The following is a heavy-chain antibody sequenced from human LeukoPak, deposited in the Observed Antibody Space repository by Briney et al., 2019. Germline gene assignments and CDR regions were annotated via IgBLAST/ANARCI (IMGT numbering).Heavy chain of an antibody. V-gene: IGHV4-4*07. CDR2: IYTSGST. D-gene: IGHD4-17*01. CDR1: GTSFSTFY. Sequence: PSETLSLTCTVSGTSFSTFYWSWIRQPAGKGLEWIGRIYTSGSTNYNPSLKSRVTMSIDTSKNQFSLKLTSVTAADTAVYFCARDRRNGDDWFDPWGQGTLVTVSS. CDR3: ARDRRNGDDWFDP. J-gene: IGHJ5*02.